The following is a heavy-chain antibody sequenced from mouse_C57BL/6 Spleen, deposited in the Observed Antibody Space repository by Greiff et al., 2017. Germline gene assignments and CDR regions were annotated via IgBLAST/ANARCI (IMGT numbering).Heavy chain of an antibody. J-gene: IGHJ4*01. Sequence: VQLQQSGPELVKPGASVKISCKASGYTFTDYYMNWVKQSHGKSLEWIGDINPNNGGTSYNQKFKGKATLTVDKSSSKAYMELRSLTSEDSAVYYCARYATTGVATDYAMDYWGQGTSVTVSS. D-gene: IGHD1-1*01. CDR1: GYTFTDYY. V-gene: IGHV1-26*01. CDR3: ARYATTGVATDYAMDY. CDR2: INPNNGGT.